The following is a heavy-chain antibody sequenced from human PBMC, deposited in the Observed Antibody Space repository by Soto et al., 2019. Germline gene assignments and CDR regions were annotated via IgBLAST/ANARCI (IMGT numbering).Heavy chain of an antibody. CDR3: ARPFTYYDILTGPPPAGDAFDI. J-gene: IGHJ3*02. D-gene: IGHD3-9*01. CDR1: GGTFSSYA. Sequence: SVKVSCKASGGTFSSYAISWVRQAPGQGLEWMGGIIPIFGTANYAQKFQGRVTITADESTSTAYMELSSLRSEDTAVYYCARPFTYYDILTGPPPAGDAFDIWGQGTMVTVSS. CDR2: IIPIFGTA. V-gene: IGHV1-69*13.